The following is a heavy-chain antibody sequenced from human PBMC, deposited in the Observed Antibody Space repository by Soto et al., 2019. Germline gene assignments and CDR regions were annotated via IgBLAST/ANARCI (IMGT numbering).Heavy chain of an antibody. CDR2: IYYSGST. CDR3: ARDLGSGSYYSYFDY. CDR1: GGSISSYY. V-gene: IGHV4-59*01. D-gene: IGHD3-10*01. J-gene: IGHJ4*02. Sequence: SETLSLTCTVSGGSISSYYWSWIRQPPGKGLEWIGYIYYSGSTNYNPSLKSRVTISVDTSKNQFSLKLSSVTTADTAVYYCARDLGSGSYYSYFDYWGQGTLVTVS.